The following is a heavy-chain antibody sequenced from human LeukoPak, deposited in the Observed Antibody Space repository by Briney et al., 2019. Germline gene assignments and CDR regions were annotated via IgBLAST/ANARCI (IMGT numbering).Heavy chain of an antibody. CDR1: GGSFSGYY. D-gene: IGHD3-9*01. Sequence: SETLSLTCAVYGGSFSGYYWSWIRQPPGKGLEWIGEINHSGSTNYNPSLKSRVTISVDTSKNQFSLKLSSVTAADTAVYYCVRGYYDILTGYHTAKSEQFDYWGQGTLVTVSS. CDR2: INHSGST. J-gene: IGHJ4*02. V-gene: IGHV4-34*01. CDR3: VRGYYDILTGYHTAKSEQFDY.